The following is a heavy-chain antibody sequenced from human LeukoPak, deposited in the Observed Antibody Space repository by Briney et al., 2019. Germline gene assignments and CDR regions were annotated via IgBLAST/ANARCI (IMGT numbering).Heavy chain of an antibody. V-gene: IGHV4-34*01. CDR1: GGSFSGYY. CDR3: ARGLLRYGDYHRDY. D-gene: IGHD4-17*01. Sequence: SETLSLTCAVYGGSFSGYYWSWIRQPPGKGLEWIGEINHSGSTNYNPSLKSRVTISVDTSKNQFSLKLSSVTAADTAVYYCARGLLRYGDYHRDYWGQGTLVTVSS. J-gene: IGHJ4*02. CDR2: INHSGST.